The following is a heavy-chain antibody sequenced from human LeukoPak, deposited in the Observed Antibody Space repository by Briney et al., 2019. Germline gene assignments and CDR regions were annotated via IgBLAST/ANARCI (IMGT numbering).Heavy chain of an antibody. D-gene: IGHD1-26*01. CDR2: IYSGGST. J-gene: IGHJ5*02. Sequence: GGSLRLSCAASGFTVSSNYMSWVRQAPGKGLECVSVIYSGGSTYYADSVKGRFTISRDNSKNTLYLQMNSLRAEDTAVYYCARDSVGATRFDPWGQGTLVTVSS. V-gene: IGHV3-53*01. CDR3: ARDSVGATRFDP. CDR1: GFTVSSNY.